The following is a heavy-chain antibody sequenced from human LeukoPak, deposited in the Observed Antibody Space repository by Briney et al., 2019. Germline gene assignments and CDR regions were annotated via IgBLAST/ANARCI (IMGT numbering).Heavy chain of an antibody. CDR2: IYYSGST. V-gene: IGHV4-61*01. CDR1: GGSVSSGSYY. D-gene: IGHD5/OR15-5a*01. CDR3: AKARVKVSYAFDI. J-gene: IGHJ3*02. Sequence: SETLSLTCTVSGGSVSSGSYYWSWTRQPPGKGLEWIGYIYYSGSTNYNPSLKSRVTISVDTSKNQFSLKLSSVTAADTAVYYCAKARVKVSYAFDIRGQGTMVTVSS.